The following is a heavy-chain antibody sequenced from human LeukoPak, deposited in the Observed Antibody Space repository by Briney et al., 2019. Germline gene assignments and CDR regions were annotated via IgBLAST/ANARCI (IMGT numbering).Heavy chain of an antibody. V-gene: IGHV1-2*02. D-gene: IGHD3-9*01. CDR1: GGTFSSYA. CDR3: ARAYYDILTGYYTRDAFDI. Sequence: ASVKVSCKASGGTFSSYAISWVRQAPGQGLEWMGWINPNSGGTNYAQKFQGRVTMTRDTSISTAYMELSGLRSDDTAVYYCARAYYDILTGYYTRDAFDIWGQGTIVTVSS. J-gene: IGHJ3*02. CDR2: INPNSGGT.